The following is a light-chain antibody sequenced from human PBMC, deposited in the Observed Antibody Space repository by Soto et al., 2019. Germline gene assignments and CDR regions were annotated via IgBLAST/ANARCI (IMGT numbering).Light chain of an antibody. V-gene: IGLV2-11*01. CDR2: DVS. J-gene: IGLJ2*01. CDR1: SSDVGGYNY. Sequence: QSALTQPSSVSGSPGQSVTISCTGTSSDVGGYNYVSWYQQHPGKAPKLMIYDVSKRPSGVPDRFSGSKSGNTASLTISGLQAEDEADYYCCSYAGSYTVVFGGGTKVTVL. CDR3: CSYAGSYTVV.